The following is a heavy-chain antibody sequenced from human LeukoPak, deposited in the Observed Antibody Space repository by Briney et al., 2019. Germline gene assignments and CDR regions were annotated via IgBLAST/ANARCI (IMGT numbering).Heavy chain of an antibody. CDR2: IKHGGGEK. J-gene: IGHJ5*02. CDR1: GFTFSNYW. Sequence: GGSLRLSCAASGFTFSNYWMTWVRQAPGKGLEWVANIKHGGGEKYYVDSVKGRFTISRDNAKNSLYLQMNSLRAEDTAVYYCARQPLFPHRFDPWGQGTLVTVSS. CDR3: ARQPLFPHRFDP. V-gene: IGHV3-7*04.